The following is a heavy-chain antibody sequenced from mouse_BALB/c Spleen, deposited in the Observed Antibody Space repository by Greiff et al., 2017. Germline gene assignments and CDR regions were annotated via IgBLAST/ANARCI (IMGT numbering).Heavy chain of an antibody. CDR1: GFTFSSFG. V-gene: IGHV5-17*02. D-gene: IGHD3-1*01. J-gene: IGHJ2*01. CDR3: ARYSGYFDY. CDR2: ISSGSSTI. Sequence: EVQVVESGGGLVQPGGSRKLSCAASGFTFSSFGMHWVRQAPEKGLEWVAYISSGSSTIYYADTVKGRFTISRDNPKNTLFLQMTSLRSEDTAMYYCARYSGYFDYWGQGTTLTVSS.